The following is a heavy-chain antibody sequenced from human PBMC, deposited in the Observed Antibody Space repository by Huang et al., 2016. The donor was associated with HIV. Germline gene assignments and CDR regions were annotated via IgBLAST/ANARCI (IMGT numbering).Heavy chain of an antibody. CDR2: VNPKNGVT. CDR3: ARDTYCGGDCYSGYFDS. Sequence: QVQLVQSGAEVKKPGASVRVSCETSGYTFTGYSLNWVRRAPGQGLEWLGCVNPKNGVTKDAKKFKGRGSMTRDTSISTASMELSFLTADDTAVYFCARDTYCGGDCYSGYFDSWGQGTLVTVSS. V-gene: IGHV1-2*02. D-gene: IGHD2-21*02. CDR1: GYTFTGYS. J-gene: IGHJ4*02.